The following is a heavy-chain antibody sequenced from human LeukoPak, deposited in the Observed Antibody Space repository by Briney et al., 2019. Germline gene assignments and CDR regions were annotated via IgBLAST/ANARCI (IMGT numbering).Heavy chain of an antibody. D-gene: IGHD2-8*01. J-gene: IGHJ6*03. Sequence: PSETLSLTCTVSGGSISSSSYYWGWIRRPPGKGLEWIGEINHSGSTNYNPSLKSRVTISVDTSKNQFSLKLSSVTAADTAVYYCARGGYCTNGVCYGMGYYYMDVWGKGTTVTVSS. CDR1: GGSISSSSYY. CDR2: INHSGST. V-gene: IGHV4-39*07. CDR3: ARGGYCTNGVCYGMGYYYMDV.